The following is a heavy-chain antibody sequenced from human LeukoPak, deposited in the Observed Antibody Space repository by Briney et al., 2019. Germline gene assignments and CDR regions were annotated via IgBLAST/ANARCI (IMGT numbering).Heavy chain of an antibody. V-gene: IGHV3-21*01. J-gene: IGHJ5*02. CDR2: ISSSSSYI. D-gene: IGHD1-7*01. Sequence: PGGSLRLSCAASGFTFSSYSMNWLRQAPGKELEWVSSISSSSSYIYYADSVKGRFTISRDNAKNSLYLHMNSLRAEDTAVYYCARDAATGITGTNWFDPWGQGTLVTVSS. CDR3: ARDAATGITGTNWFDP. CDR1: GFTFSSYS.